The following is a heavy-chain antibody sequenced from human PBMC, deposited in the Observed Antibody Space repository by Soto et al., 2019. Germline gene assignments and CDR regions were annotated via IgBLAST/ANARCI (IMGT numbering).Heavy chain of an antibody. V-gene: IGHV1-18*04. Sequence: QAHLVQSASEAKKPGASVKLSCTAAGYTFTTYGFSWLRQAPGQGLEWMGWISGHNGKTKYAQSFQGRITMTTDTSTRTAYMELRSLRSDDTAVYYCARDRGYLHDSTGYVDHWGQGALVTVSS. D-gene: IGHD3-9*01. CDR1: GYTFTTYG. CDR3: ARDRGYLHDSTGYVDH. CDR2: ISGHNGKT. J-gene: IGHJ4*02.